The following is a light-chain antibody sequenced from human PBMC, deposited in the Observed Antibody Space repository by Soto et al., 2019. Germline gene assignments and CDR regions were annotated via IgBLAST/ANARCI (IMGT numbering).Light chain of an antibody. V-gene: IGLV2-14*03. Sequence: QSALTQPASVSGSPGQSITISCTGTSSDVGGYNYVSWYQQHPGKAPKLMIYDVSHRPSGVSNRFSGSKSGNTGSLTISGLQAEDEADYYCSSYTRSSTLGVVFGGGTKLTVL. J-gene: IGLJ2*01. CDR2: DVS. CDR1: SSDVGGYNY. CDR3: SSYTRSSTLGVV.